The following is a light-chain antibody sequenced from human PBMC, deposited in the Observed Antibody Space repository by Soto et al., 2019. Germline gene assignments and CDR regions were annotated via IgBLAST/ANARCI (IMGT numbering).Light chain of an antibody. CDR2: GAS. CDR1: QSVNGNF. Sequence: EIELTQSPCTLSLSPGDRATLSCRASQSVNGNFLAWYQQQAGQAPSLLFYGASSRATDIPDRFGGSRSGTDFTLTINRLEPEDFAVYYCHQYGTSPTSFGGGTKVEVK. CDR3: HQYGTSPTS. J-gene: IGKJ4*01. V-gene: IGKV3-20*01.